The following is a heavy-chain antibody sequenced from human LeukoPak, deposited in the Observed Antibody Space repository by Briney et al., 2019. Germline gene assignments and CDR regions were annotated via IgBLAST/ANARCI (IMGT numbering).Heavy chain of an antibody. J-gene: IGHJ4*02. CDR3: AAESERWLLRS. V-gene: IGHV3-7*03. CDR1: GFTFSSNW. Sequence: GGSLRLSCAASGFTFSSNWMSWVRQAPGKGLEWVANINQDGGERNYVDSVKGRFTISRDNAKNSLYLQMNSLRAEDTAIYYCAAESERWLLRSWGQGTLVTVSS. CDR2: INQDGGER. D-gene: IGHD6-19*01.